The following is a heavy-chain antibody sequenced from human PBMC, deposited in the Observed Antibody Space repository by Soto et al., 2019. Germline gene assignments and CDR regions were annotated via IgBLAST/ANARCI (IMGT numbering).Heavy chain of an antibody. CDR1: GYTFTSYD. CDR3: ARERSAAGTGWFDP. J-gene: IGHJ5*02. CDR2: MNPNSGNT. D-gene: IGHD6-13*01. Sequence: QVQLVQSGAEVKKPGASVKVSCKASGYTFTSYDINWVRQATGQGLEWMGWMNPNSGNTGYAQKFQGRVTMTRNTSTSTANMELSSLRPEDTAVYYCARERSAAGTGWFDPWGQGTLVTVSS. V-gene: IGHV1-8*01.